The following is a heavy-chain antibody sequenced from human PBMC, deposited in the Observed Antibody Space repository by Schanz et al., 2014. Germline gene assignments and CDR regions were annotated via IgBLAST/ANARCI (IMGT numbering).Heavy chain of an antibody. Sequence: EVQLVESGGGLVKPGGSLRLSCTASGFIFRSYTMNWVRQAPGKGLEWVSYISSSGSTIYYADSVKGRFTISRDNAKNSLYLQMNSLRVEDTAVYYCARDLISSGWYGWGQGTLVTVSS. CDR1: GFIFRSYT. CDR3: ARDLISSGWYG. J-gene: IGHJ4*02. CDR2: ISSSGSTI. D-gene: IGHD6-19*01. V-gene: IGHV3-21*05.